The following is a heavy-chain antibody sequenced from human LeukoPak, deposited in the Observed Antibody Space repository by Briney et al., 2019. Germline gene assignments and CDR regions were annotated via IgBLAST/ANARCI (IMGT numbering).Heavy chain of an antibody. Sequence: SEALSLTCTVSGGSINNYYWSWIRQPAGKGLEWIGRVYTRGSTNYNPSLKSRVTMSVGTSKNQFSLKLSSVTAADTAVYYCARGRYCSADICSGGDAFDIWGQGTMVSVSS. CDR1: GGSINNYY. V-gene: IGHV4-4*07. J-gene: IGHJ3*02. D-gene: IGHD2-15*01. CDR2: VYTRGST. CDR3: ARGRYCSADICSGGDAFDI.